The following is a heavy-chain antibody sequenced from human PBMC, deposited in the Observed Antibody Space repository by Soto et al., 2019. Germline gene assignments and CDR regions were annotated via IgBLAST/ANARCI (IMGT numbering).Heavy chain of an antibody. CDR2: IYHSGST. CDR1: GDSISSYY. V-gene: IGHV4-59*12. J-gene: IGHJ4*02. CDR3: ARAGGLGAVAVDY. Sequence: PSQPRSLTCTVSGDSISSYYWSWIRQHPGKGLEWIGYIYHSGSTYYNPSLKSRVTISVDRSKNQFSLKLSSVTAADTAVYYCARAGGLGAVAVDYWGQGTLVTVSS. D-gene: IGHD6-19*01.